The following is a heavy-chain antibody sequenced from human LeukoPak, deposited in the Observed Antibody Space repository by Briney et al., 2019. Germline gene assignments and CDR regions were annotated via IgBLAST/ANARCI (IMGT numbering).Heavy chain of an antibody. Sequence: GESLKISCKGSGYSFTNYWIGWVRQMPGKGLEWMGTIYPGDSDTRYSPSFQGQVTISADKSISTAYLQWSSLKASDTAMYYCARHSIAVAGYNWFDPWGQGTLVTVSS. CDR1: GYSFTNYW. D-gene: IGHD6-19*01. CDR3: ARHSIAVAGYNWFDP. CDR2: IYPGDSDT. J-gene: IGHJ5*02. V-gene: IGHV5-51*01.